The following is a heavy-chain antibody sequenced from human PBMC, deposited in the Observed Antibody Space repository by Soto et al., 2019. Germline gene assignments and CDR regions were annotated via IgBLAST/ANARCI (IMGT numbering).Heavy chain of an antibody. J-gene: IGHJ4*02. CDR1: GGSISRGGYY. Sequence: QVQLQESGPGLVKPSQTLSLTCTVSGGSISRGGYYWSWIRQHPGKGLEWIGYIYYSGSTYYNPSLKSRVTISVDTSKNQFSLKLSSVTAADTAVYYCARGDYYDSSGYYYWGQGTLVTVSS. V-gene: IGHV4-31*03. CDR3: ARGDYYDSSGYYY. CDR2: IYYSGST. D-gene: IGHD3-22*01.